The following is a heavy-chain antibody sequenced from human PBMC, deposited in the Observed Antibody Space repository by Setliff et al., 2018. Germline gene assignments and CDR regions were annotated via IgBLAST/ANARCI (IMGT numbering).Heavy chain of an antibody. CDR3: ASPPSYYDSSGYYYLAY. D-gene: IGHD3-22*01. Sequence: PSETLSLTCTVSGGSISSGGYYWSWIRQHPGMGLEWIGYIYYSGTTYYNPSLKSPVTISIDTSKNQFSLKLNSVTGADTAVYYCASPPSYYDSSGYYYLAYWGQGTLVTVSS. J-gene: IGHJ4*02. V-gene: IGHV4-31*01. CDR1: GGSISSGGYY. CDR2: IYYSGTT.